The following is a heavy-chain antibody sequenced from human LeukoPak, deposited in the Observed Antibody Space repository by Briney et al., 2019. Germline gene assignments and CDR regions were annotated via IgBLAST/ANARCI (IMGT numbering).Heavy chain of an antibody. V-gene: IGHV3-23*01. CDR1: GFTFSSYA. CDR3: GKTTAGYSSGRNPAWPVDY. Sequence: GGSLRLSCTASGFTFSSYAMYWVRQAPGKGLEWVSGIFGSGGSAHYADSVKGRFTISRDNSQNTVYLQTNSLRAEDTAVYYCGKTTAGYSSGRNPAWPVDYWGQGTLVTVSS. D-gene: IGHD6-19*01. J-gene: IGHJ4*02. CDR2: IFGSGGSA.